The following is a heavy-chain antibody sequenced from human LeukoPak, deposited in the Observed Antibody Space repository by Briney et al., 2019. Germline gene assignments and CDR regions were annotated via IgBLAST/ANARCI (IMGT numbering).Heavy chain of an antibody. CDR1: GLTFSNYW. V-gene: IGHV3-7*01. CDR3: ARGGHRQKEF. D-gene: IGHD3-10*01. Sequence: GGSLRLSCSASGLTFSNYWMTWVRQSPGKGLEWVAIIKHDGSDKYCVDSVKGRFTISRDNAKNSLYLQMSSLRAEDTAVYYCARGGHRQKEFWGQGTLVTVSS. CDR2: IKHDGSDK. J-gene: IGHJ4*02.